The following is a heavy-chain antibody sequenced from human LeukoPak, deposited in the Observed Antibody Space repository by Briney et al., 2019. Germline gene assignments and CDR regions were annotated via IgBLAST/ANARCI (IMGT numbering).Heavy chain of an antibody. V-gene: IGHV1-8*02. D-gene: IGHD1-14*01. J-gene: IGHJ4*02. CDR2: MNPNSGGA. CDR3: ARWGGNHLDTDFDY. CDR1: GYTFTSYG. Sequence: GASVKVSCKASGYTFTSYGISWVRQAPGQGLEWMGWMNPNSGGAGSAQKFQGRVTMTRDTSISTAYMELSSLRFEDTAVYYCARWGGNHLDTDFDYWGQGTLVTVSS.